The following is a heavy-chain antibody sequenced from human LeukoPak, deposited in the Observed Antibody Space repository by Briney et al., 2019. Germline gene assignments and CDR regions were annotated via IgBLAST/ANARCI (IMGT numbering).Heavy chain of an antibody. D-gene: IGHD5-12*01. Sequence: GSLRLSCXGSGFTXDDYAMSWVRQAPGKGLEWVSSMNWNAGSRGYADSVKGRFTISRDNAKNSLYLQMNSLRAEDTALYHCARVTSGYDGLDYWGQGALVTVSS. CDR3: ARVTSGYDGLDY. J-gene: IGHJ4*02. CDR1: GFTXDDYA. CDR2: MNWNAGSR. V-gene: IGHV3-20*01.